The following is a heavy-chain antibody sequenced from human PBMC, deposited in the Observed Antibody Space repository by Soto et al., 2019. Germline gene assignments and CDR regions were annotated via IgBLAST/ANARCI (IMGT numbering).Heavy chain of an antibody. D-gene: IGHD2-15*01. V-gene: IGHV1-69*12. CDR1: GGTFSSYA. Sequence: QVQLVQSGAEVKKPGPSVKVSCKASGGTFSSYAISWVRQAPGQGREWMGGIIPIFGTANYAQKLQGRVTTTADEPTSTAYMELNRLRSEDTAVYYCAREGSGMDVWGQGTTVTVSS. J-gene: IGHJ6*02. CDR3: AREGSGMDV. CDR2: IIPIFGTA.